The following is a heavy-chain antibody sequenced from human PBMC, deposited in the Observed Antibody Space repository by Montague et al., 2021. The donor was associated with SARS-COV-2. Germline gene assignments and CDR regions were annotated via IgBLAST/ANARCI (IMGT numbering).Heavy chain of an antibody. CDR1: DGSISGYY. CDR2: INYSGST. Sequence: SETLSLTCGVSDGSISGYYWSWIRQPPGKRLECIGYINYSGSTNYNPSLKSRVTISLDTSKNQFSLKLSSVTAADTAVYFCAREGLNNCFDPWGHGTMVIVSS. J-gene: IGHJ5*02. CDR3: AREGLNNCFDP. V-gene: IGHV4-59*12.